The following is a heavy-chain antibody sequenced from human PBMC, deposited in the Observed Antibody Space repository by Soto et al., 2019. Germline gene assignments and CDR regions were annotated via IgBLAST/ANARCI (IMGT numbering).Heavy chain of an antibody. D-gene: IGHD2-2*02. V-gene: IGHV1-69*01. CDR1: GGTFGIYA. Sequence: QVQLVQSGAAVSKPGSSVKVSCTASGGTFGIYAIGWVRQAPGQGLEWMGGIIPAFGTTKNAQKFQDRVDMTADESTNTVYMELRGLRFDDTAVYYCARVPRQMLYGPTRNGMDVWCQGTTLIVSS. CDR3: ARVPRQMLYGPTRNGMDV. J-gene: IGHJ6*02. CDR2: IIPAFGTT.